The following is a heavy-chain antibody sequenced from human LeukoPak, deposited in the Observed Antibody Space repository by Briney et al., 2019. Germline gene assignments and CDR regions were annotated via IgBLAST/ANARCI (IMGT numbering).Heavy chain of an antibody. V-gene: IGHV3-20*04. CDR3: ARDLSDNWYSLAL. D-gene: IGHD1-1*01. Sequence: PGGSLRLSCEDSGDTFDDYGMSWVRQGPGKGLEWVAGINWDGGATFYAASVKGRFTISRDNAKNSLYLQMDSLRAEDTAVYYCARDLSDNWYSLALWGPGTLVTVSS. CDR1: GDTFDDYG. J-gene: IGHJ4*02. CDR2: INWDGGAT.